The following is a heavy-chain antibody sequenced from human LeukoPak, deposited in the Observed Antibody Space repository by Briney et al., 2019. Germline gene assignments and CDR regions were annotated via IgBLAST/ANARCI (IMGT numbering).Heavy chain of an antibody. CDR3: ARDQPYSGYDYYYYMDV. Sequence: SEALSLTCTVSGGSISSYYWSWIRQPPGNGLEWIGYIYYSGSTNYNPSLKSRVTISVDTSKNQFSLKLSSVTAADTAVYYCARDQPYSGYDYYYYMDVWGKGTTVTVSS. D-gene: IGHD5-12*01. J-gene: IGHJ6*03. CDR2: IYYSGST. V-gene: IGHV4-59*01. CDR1: GGSISSYY.